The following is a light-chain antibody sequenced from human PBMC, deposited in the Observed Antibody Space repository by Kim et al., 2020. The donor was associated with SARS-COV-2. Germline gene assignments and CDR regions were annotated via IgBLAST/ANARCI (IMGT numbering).Light chain of an antibody. CDR3: QVWDNDSDHWV. CDR1: NIETKS. Sequence: SYELTQPPSLSVAPEKTARMTCGGHNIETKSVFWYQQRPSQAPVLVIYDDNDRPSGVPERFSGSNSGTTATLIISGVEAGDEADYYCQVWDNDSDHWVFGGGTQLTVL. V-gene: IGLV3-21*04. CDR2: DDN. J-gene: IGLJ3*02.